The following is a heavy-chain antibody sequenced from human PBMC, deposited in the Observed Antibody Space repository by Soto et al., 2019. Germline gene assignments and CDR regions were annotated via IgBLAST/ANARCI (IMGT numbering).Heavy chain of an antibody. Sequence: GGSLRLSCAASGFTFSDYYMSWIRQAPGKGLEWVSYISSSGSTIYYADSVKGRFTISRDNAKNSLYLQMNSLRAEDTAGYYFARAPPYYDYIWGSWGQGTLVTVSS. J-gene: IGHJ4*02. CDR2: ISSSGSTI. D-gene: IGHD3-16*01. V-gene: IGHV3-11*01. CDR1: GFTFSDYY. CDR3: ARAPPYYDYIWGS.